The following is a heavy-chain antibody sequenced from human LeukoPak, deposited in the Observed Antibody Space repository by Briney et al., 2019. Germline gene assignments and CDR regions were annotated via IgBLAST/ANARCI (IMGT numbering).Heavy chain of an antibody. CDR3: ARDQPPYCSGGSCYFNYYYYMDV. D-gene: IGHD2-15*01. J-gene: IGHJ6*03. Sequence: GGSLRLSCAASGFNFSSYWMNWVRQAPGKGLEWVANINQDGGEKYYVDSVKDRFTISRDNAKNSLILQMNSLRVEDTAVYYCARDQPPYCSGGSCYFNYYYYMDVWGKGTTVTVSS. CDR2: INQDGGEK. V-gene: IGHV3-7*01. CDR1: GFNFSSYW.